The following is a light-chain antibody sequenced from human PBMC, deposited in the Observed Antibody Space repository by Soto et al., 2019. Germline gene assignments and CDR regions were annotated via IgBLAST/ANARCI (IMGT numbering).Light chain of an antibody. V-gene: IGKV3-15*01. CDR2: GAS. CDR3: QQYNDWPRT. Sequence: EIVMAQSPATLSASPGERVTLSCRATQIISNKLAWYHQKPGQAPRLLIYGASSRVTGVPARFSGSGSGTEFTLTISSLQSEDFAVYYCQQYNDWPRTFGGGTKVEIK. J-gene: IGKJ4*01. CDR1: QIISNK.